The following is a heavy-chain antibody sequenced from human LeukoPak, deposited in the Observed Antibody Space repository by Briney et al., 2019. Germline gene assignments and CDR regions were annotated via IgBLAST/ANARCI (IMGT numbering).Heavy chain of an antibody. J-gene: IGHJ4*02. CDR2: ISYGGGNE. V-gene: IGHV3-30*18. Sequence: GGSLRLSCAASAFTFSSYGMHWVRQAPGKGLEWVAAISYGGGNEYYADSVKGRFTISRDNSKNTLYLQMNSLRAEDTAVYYCAKPYKYGVRDVHFDYWGQGTLVTVSS. CDR3: AKPYKYGVRDVHFDY. D-gene: IGHD5-24*01. CDR1: AFTFSSYG.